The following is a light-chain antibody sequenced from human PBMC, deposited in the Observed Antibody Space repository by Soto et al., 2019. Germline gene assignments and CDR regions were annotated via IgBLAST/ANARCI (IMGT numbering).Light chain of an antibody. CDR1: QGISSY. CDR2: AAS. CDR3: QQLNTYPLT. J-gene: IGKJ4*01. V-gene: IGKV1-9*01. Sequence: DIQLTQSPSFLSASVGDRVTITCRASQGISSYLAWYQQKPGKAPKLLIYAASTLQSGVSSRFSGSGSGTEFTLTISSLQPEDFATYSCQQLNTYPLTFGGGTKVDIK.